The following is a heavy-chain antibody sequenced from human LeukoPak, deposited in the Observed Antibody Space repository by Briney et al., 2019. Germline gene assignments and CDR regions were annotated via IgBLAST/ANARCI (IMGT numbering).Heavy chain of an antibody. J-gene: IGHJ5*02. CDR3: ARDLVHQGDWFDP. CDR1: GFTFSSYS. CDR2: ISSSSSYI. Sequence: GVSLRLSCAASGFTFSSYSMNWVRQAPGKGLEWVSSISSSSSYIYYADSVKGRFTISRDNAKNSLYLQMNSLRAEDTAVYYCARDLVHQGDWFDPWGQGTLVTVSS. D-gene: IGHD3-10*01. V-gene: IGHV3-21*01.